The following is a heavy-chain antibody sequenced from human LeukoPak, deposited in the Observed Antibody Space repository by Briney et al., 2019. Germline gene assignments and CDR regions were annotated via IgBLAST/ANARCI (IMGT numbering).Heavy chain of an antibody. CDR1: GYAFTGYY. CDR2: INPNSGGT. CDR3: ARATGSYGYFGVRNWFDP. Sequence: ASVKVSCKASGYAFTGYYMHWVRQAPGQGLEWMGWINPNSGGTNYAQKFQGRVTMTRDTSISTAYMELSRLRSDDTAVYYCARATGSYGYFGVRNWFDPWGQGTLVTVSS. V-gene: IGHV1-2*02. J-gene: IGHJ5*02. D-gene: IGHD5-18*01.